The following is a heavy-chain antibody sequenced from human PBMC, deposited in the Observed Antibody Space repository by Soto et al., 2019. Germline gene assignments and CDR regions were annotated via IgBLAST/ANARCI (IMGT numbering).Heavy chain of an antibody. J-gene: IGHJ6*03. CDR1: GYTFTSYD. D-gene: IGHD1-20*01. V-gene: IGHV1-8*01. CDR3: ARRVITGTTLLFSAGYYYYYMDV. Sequence: ASVKVSCKASGYTFTSYDINWVRQATGQGLEWMGWMNPNSGNTGYAQKFQGRVTMTRNTSISTAYMELSSLRSEDTAVYYCARRVITGTTLLFSAGYYYYYMDVWGKGTXVTVSS. CDR2: MNPNSGNT.